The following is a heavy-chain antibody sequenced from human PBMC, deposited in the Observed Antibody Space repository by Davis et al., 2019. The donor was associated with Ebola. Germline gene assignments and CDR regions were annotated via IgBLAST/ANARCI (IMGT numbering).Heavy chain of an antibody. CDR3: AKGLLWFGELSNAFDY. J-gene: IGHJ4*02. CDR2: IGGSGGST. D-gene: IGHD3-10*01. Sequence: GESLKISCAASGFTFSSHAMSWVRQALGKGLEWVSGIGGSGGSTNYADSVKGRFTISRDNSKNTLYLQMNSLRAEDTAVYYCAKGLLWFGELSNAFDYWGQGTLVTVSS. V-gene: IGHV3-23*01. CDR1: GFTFSSHA.